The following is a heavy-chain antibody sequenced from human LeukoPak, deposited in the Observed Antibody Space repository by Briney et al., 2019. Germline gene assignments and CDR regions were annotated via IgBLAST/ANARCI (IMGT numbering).Heavy chain of an antibody. V-gene: IGHV3-33*01. J-gene: IGHJ4*02. CDR2: IWYDGSNK. D-gene: IGHD4-17*01. CDR3: ARARTTRGFDY. CDR1: GFTINSYG. Sequence: GRSLRLSCAASGFTINSYGIHWVRQAPGKGLEWVALIWYDGSNKYYADSVKGRFTISRDNSKNTLYLQMNSLRAEDTAVYYCARARTTRGFDYWGQGTLVTVSS.